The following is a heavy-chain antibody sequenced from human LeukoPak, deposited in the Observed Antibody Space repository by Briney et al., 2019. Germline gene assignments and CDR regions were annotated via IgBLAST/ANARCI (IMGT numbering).Heavy chain of an antibody. V-gene: IGHV1-46*01. D-gene: IGHD3-9*01. Sequence: ASVKVSCKASGYTFTSYYMHWVRQAPGQGLEWMGIINPSRGSTSYAQKFQGRVTMTRDTSTSTVYMELSSLRSEDTAVYYCARDPGGYDILTGYYSYYFDYWGQGTLVTVSS. CDR3: ARDPGGYDILTGYYSYYFDY. CDR1: GYTFTSYY. CDR2: INPSRGST. J-gene: IGHJ4*02.